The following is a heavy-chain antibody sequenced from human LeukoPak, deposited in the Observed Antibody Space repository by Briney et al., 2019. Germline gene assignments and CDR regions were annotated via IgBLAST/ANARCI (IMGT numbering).Heavy chain of an antibody. CDR1: GFTFSGYG. CDR3: AKFLVAAESEFDY. CDR2: ISYDGSNK. V-gene: IGHV3-30*18. Sequence: GGSLRLSCAASGFTFSGYGMHWVRQAPGKGLEWVAVISYDGSNKYYADSVKGRFTISRDNSKNTLYLQMNSLRAEDTAVYYCAKFLVAAESEFDYWGQGTLVTVSS. D-gene: IGHD2-15*01. J-gene: IGHJ4*02.